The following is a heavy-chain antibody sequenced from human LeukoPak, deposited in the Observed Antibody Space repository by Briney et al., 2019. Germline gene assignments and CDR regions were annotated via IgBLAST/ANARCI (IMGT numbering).Heavy chain of an antibody. J-gene: IGHJ4*02. CDR2: IYPSDSDT. CDR3: ARSNYYDSYTNY. D-gene: IGHD3-22*01. V-gene: IGHV5-51*01. CDR1: GYSFTTYW. Sequence: KPGESLKISCKGSGYSFTTYWIAWVRQMPGKGLEWMGIIYPSDSDTRYSPSFQGQVTISADKSISTAYLQWSSLKASDTAMYYCARSNYYDSYTNYWGQGTLVTVSS.